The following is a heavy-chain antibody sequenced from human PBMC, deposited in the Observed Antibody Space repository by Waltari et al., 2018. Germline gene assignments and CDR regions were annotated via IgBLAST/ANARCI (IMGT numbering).Heavy chain of an antibody. CDR1: GFTFSSYS. V-gene: IGHV3-48*01. D-gene: IGHD6-13*01. CDR2: NRNSNQTK. CDR3: ASLIRSIAAAGVEY. Sequence: EVQLVESGGGLVQPGGSLRLSCEAYGFTFSSYSMNWVRQAPGKGPNSASYNRNSNQTKYDADSVKGRFTNSRDNAKDSLYLQMNSLRAEDTAVYYCASLIRSIAAAGVEYWGQGTLVTVSS. J-gene: IGHJ4*02.